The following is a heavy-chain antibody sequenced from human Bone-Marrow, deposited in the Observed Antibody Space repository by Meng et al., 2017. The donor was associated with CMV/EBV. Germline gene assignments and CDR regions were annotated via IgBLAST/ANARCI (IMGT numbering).Heavy chain of an antibody. CDR1: GGSISSSSYY. D-gene: IGHD2-2*01. J-gene: IGHJ5*02. CDR2: IYYSGST. CDR3: ARDIVVVPADLNWFDP. Sequence: SETLSLTCTVSGGSISSSSYYWGWIRQPPGKGLGWIGSIYYSGSTYYNPSLKSRVTISVDTSKNQFSLKLSSVTAADTAVYYCARDIVVVPADLNWFDPWGQGTLVTVSS. V-gene: IGHV4-39*07.